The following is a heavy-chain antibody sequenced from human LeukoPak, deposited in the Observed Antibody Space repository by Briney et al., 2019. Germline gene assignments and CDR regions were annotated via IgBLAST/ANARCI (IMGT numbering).Heavy chain of an antibody. D-gene: IGHD3-22*01. Sequence: GGSLRLSCAASGFTFSSYSMNWVRQAPGKGLEWVSSISSSSSYIYYADSVKGRFTISRHNAKNSLYLQMSSLRAEDTAVYYCARVSSGYYFDYWGQGTLVTVSS. CDR2: ISSSSSYI. CDR1: GFTFSSYS. J-gene: IGHJ4*02. V-gene: IGHV3-21*01. CDR3: ARVSSGYYFDY.